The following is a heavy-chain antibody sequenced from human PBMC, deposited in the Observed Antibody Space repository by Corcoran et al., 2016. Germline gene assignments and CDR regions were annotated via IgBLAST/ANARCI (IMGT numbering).Heavy chain of an antibody. CDR2: IKSKTDGGTT. CDR3: TTDYPLIGY. CDR1: GFTFSNAW. J-gene: IGHJ4*02. Sequence: EVQLEETGGGLGNPGGSLRISCAASGFTFSNAWMNWDRQAPGKGQEWVGRIKSKTDGGTTDYAAPVKGRFTISRDDSKNTLYLKMNSLKTDDTAVYYCTTDYPLIGYWGQGSLVTVSS. V-gene: IGHV3-15*07.